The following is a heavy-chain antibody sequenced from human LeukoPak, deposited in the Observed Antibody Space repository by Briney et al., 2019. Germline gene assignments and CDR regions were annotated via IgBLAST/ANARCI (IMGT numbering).Heavy chain of an antibody. J-gene: IGHJ4*02. Sequence: GGSLRLSCAASGFTFSSYGMHWVRQAPGKGLEWVAVISYDGSNKYYADSVKGRFTISRDNSKNTLYLQMNSLRAEDTAVYYCAKGYYGSGSYYGLDYWGQGTLVTVSS. CDR1: GFTFSSYG. CDR2: ISYDGSNK. V-gene: IGHV3-30*18. D-gene: IGHD3-10*01. CDR3: AKGYYGSGSYYGLDY.